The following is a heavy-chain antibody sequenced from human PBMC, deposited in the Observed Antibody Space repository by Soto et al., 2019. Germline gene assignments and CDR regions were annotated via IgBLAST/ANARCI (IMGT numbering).Heavy chain of an antibody. D-gene: IGHD3-10*01. J-gene: IGHJ6*04. CDR1: GVSITSYY. CDR3: ARRPIIPAARSYLAV. V-gene: IGHV4-59*08. CDR2: TYYTGNT. Sequence: QVQLQESGPGLVKPSETLSLSCTVSGVSITSYYWDWVRQPPGKGLEWMGQTYYTGNTNYNPSPNTRVTMSVHTSKTQSSLTLRSVTASDTAVYYCARRPIIPAARSYLAVWGKATTVPVSS.